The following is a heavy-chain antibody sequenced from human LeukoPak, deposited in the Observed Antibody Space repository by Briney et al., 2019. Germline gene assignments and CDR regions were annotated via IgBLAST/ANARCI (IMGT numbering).Heavy chain of an antibody. J-gene: IGHJ4*02. CDR2: ISGSGGST. V-gene: IGHV3-23*01. Sequence: GGSLRLSCAASGFTFSSYAMSWVRQAPGKGLEWVSAISGSGGSTYYADSVKGRFTISRDNSKNTLYLQMNSLRAEDTAVYYCAREGEYCSGGSCYRIFDYWGQGTLVTVSS. CDR1: GFTFSSYA. CDR3: AREGEYCSGGSCYRIFDY. D-gene: IGHD2-15*01.